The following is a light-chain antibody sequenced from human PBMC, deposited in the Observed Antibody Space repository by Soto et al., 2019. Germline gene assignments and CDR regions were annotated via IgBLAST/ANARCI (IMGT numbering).Light chain of an antibody. CDR2: DTS. J-gene: IGKJ2*01. V-gene: IGKV3-11*01. CDR3: QQRYNWPPT. CDR1: QSVSSY. Sequence: EIVLTQSPATLSLSPGERATLSCRASQSVSSYLAWYQQKPGQAPRLLIYDTSNRATGIPVRFSGSGSGTDFTLTISSLEPEDFAVYYCQQRYNWPPTFGQGNKLEIK.